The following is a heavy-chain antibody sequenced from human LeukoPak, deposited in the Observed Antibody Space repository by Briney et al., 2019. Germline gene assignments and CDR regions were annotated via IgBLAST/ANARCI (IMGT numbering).Heavy chain of an antibody. Sequence: GRSLRLSCAASGFTFSSYGMHWVRQAPGKGLEWVAVIWYDGSNKYYADSVKGRFTISRDNSKNTLYLQMNSLRAEDTAVYYCARDDSSGYCSLITDYWGQGTLVTVSS. V-gene: IGHV3-33*01. CDR3: ARDDSSGYCSLITDY. CDR2: IWYDGSNK. D-gene: IGHD3-22*01. CDR1: GFTFSSYG. J-gene: IGHJ4*02.